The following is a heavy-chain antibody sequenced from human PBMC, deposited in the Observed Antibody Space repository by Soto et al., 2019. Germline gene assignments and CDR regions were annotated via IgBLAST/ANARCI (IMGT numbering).Heavy chain of an antibody. J-gene: IGHJ4*02. CDR2: IRPHNGDT. D-gene: IGHD6-19*01. V-gene: IGHV1-18*01. CDR3: ATALGSSGWFDY. Sequence: QVQLVQSGPEVKNPGASVKVSCKASAYSSTIYGITWVRQAPGQGLEWMGWIRPHNGDTKYAQRFQGRVTMTTDPSTTTVCRDLRTLRSDDTAVYYCATALGSSGWFDYWGPGTLVTVPS. CDR1: AYSSTIYG.